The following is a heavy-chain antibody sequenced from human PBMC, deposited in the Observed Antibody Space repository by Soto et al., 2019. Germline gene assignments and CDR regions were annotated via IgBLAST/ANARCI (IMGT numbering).Heavy chain of an antibody. Sequence: PSETLSLTCTVSGGSISSGDYYWSWIRQPPGKGLEWIGYIYYSGSTYYNPSLKSRVTISVDTSKNQFSLKLSSVTAADTAVYYCARDWGYYDDFSGMDVWGQGTTVTVSS. V-gene: IGHV4-30-4*01. CDR2: IYYSGST. CDR3: ARDWGYYDDFSGMDV. CDR1: GGSISSGDYY. D-gene: IGHD3-22*01. J-gene: IGHJ6*02.